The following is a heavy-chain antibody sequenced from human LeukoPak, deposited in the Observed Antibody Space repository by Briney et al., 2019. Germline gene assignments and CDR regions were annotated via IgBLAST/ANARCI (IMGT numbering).Heavy chain of an antibody. CDR3: ARAIWTSRGTKYSFDY. Sequence: ASVKVSCKAAGYSFTNYAIQWVRQAPGQRLEWMGWINAGNGKTKYSQKFQGRVTITRDTSATTAYMELSGLRSEDTAVYYCARAIWTSRGTKYSFDYGGRGTLVTVSS. D-gene: IGHD4-17*01. J-gene: IGHJ4*02. V-gene: IGHV1-3*01. CDR2: INAGNGKT. CDR1: GYSFTNYA.